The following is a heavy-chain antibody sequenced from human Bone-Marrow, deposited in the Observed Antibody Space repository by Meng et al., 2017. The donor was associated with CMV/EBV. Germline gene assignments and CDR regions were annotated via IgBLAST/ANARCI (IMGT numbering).Heavy chain of an antibody. D-gene: IGHD2-2*02. CDR1: GSISSGDYY. V-gene: IGHV4-30-4*08. Sequence: GSISSGDYYWSWIRQPPGKGLEWIGYIYYSGSTYYNPSLKSRVTISVDTSKNQFSLKLSSVTAADTAVYYCARLVVPAAIRGNNWFDPWGQGTLVTVSS. CDR2: IYYSGST. J-gene: IGHJ5*02. CDR3: ARLVVPAAIRGNNWFDP.